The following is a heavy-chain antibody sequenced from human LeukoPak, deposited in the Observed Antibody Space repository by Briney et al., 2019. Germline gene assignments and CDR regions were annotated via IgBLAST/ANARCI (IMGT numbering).Heavy chain of an antibody. CDR2: ISPKNGDT. CDR1: NSNFSDYT. J-gene: IGHJ4*02. V-gene: IGHV1-18*01. CDR3: ARGPLYGDYYCDF. D-gene: IGHD4-17*01. Sequence: GASVKVSCKASNSNFSDYTINWVRQAPGQGLEWMGWISPKNGDTNPAQRFQGRVTMTTETSTTTAYMDLRNLTSDDTAVYFCARGPLYGDYYCDFWGQGTLVTVSS.